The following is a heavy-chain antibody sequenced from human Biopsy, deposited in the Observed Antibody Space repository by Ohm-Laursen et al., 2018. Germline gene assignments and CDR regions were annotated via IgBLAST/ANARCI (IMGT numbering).Heavy chain of an antibody. CDR1: GGTFQKYG. CDR2: IIPMLGTV. D-gene: IGHD3-10*01. CDR3: ARDTLMAQHLVPGENWFDP. Sequence: GSSVKVSCKASGGTFQKYGVTWVRQAPGQGLEWMGGIIPMLGTVQYARKLRDRVTITADKPTSTAYMELTSLTSDDTAVYYCARDTLMAQHLVPGENWFDPWGQGTLVTVSS. J-gene: IGHJ5*02. V-gene: IGHV1-69*06.